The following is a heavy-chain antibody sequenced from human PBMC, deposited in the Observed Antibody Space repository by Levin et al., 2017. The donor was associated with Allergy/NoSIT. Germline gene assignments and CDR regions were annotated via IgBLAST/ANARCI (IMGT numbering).Heavy chain of an antibody. V-gene: IGHV3-11*01. CDR2: ISSSGSTI. CDR1: GFTFSDYY. CDR3: ARDRQYSGSLQERVWNYDIEA. J-gene: IGHJ6*02. D-gene: IGHD1-26*01. Sequence: KTGGSLRLSCAASGFTFSDYYMSWIRQAPGKGLEWVSYISSSGSTIYYADSVKGRFTISRDNAKNSLYLQMNSRRAEDKVMYYCARDRQYSGSLQERVWNYDIEAWGQGTTVTVSS.